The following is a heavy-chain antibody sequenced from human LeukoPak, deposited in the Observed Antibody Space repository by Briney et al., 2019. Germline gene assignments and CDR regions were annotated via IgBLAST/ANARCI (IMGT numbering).Heavy chain of an antibody. CDR3: ATSYDMGWLIGY. D-gene: IGHD3/OR15-3a*01. CDR2: IKQDGSEK. Sequence: GGSLRLSCAASGFTFGDTWMNWVRQVPGQGLEWVANIKQDGSEKFYVASVKGRFTISRDNGKSSLYLQLNSLRAEDTALYYCATSYDMGWLIGYWGQGTLVTVSS. J-gene: IGHJ4*02. V-gene: IGHV3-7*03. CDR1: GFTFGDTW.